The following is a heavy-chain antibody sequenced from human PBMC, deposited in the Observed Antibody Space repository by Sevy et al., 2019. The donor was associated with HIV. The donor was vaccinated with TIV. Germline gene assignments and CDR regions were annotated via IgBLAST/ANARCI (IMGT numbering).Heavy chain of an antibody. Sequence: GGSLRLSCAASGFTFSSYWMSWVRQAPGKGLEWVANIKQDGSEKYDVDSVKGRFTISRDNAKNSLYLQMNSLRAEDTAVYYCARDFVVVVAATAPLGYWGQGTLVTVSS. CDR3: ARDFVVVVAATAPLGY. J-gene: IGHJ4*02. CDR2: IKQDGSEK. CDR1: GFTFSSYW. D-gene: IGHD2-15*01. V-gene: IGHV3-7*01.